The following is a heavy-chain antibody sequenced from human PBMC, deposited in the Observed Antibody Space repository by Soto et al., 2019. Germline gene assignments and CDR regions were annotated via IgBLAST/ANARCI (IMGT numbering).Heavy chain of an antibody. D-gene: IGHD6-13*01. Sequence: LRLSCAASGFTFSDYYMSWIRQAPGKGLEWVSYISSSGSTIYYADSVKGRFTVSRDNAKNSLYLQMSSLRAEDTAVYYCARDSWAAAGTRGWFDPWGQGXLVTVSS. CDR2: ISSSGSTI. V-gene: IGHV3-11*01. J-gene: IGHJ5*02. CDR3: ARDSWAAAGTRGWFDP. CDR1: GFTFSDYY.